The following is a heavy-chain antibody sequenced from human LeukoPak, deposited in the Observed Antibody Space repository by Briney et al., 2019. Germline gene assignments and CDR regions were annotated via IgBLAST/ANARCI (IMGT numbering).Heavy chain of an antibody. CDR2: ISEDGTNK. CDR1: GFTLSRYA. V-gene: IGHV3-30-3*01. J-gene: IGHJ4*02. CDR3: ARSMRGNAILTGYFDY. D-gene: IGHD3-9*01. Sequence: GRSLSLSCAASGFTLSRYAMQWVRQAPGKGPEWVSGISEDGTNKYHADSVKGRFTISRDNSKNTLHLQMDSLRPEDTAVYYCARSMRGNAILTGYFDYWGQGNLVTVSS.